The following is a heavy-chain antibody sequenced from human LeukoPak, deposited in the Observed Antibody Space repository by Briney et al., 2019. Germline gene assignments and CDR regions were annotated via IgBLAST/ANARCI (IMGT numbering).Heavy chain of an antibody. J-gene: IGHJ4*02. Sequence: GGSLRLSRAASGFSFSAYAMSWVRQAPGKGLEWVSIITSTGSSTFYADSVKGRFTISRDNSKNTLFLQMNGLRAQDTALYYCTRAGHTVTTELDYWGQGTLVTVSS. CDR3: TRAGHTVTTELDY. CDR1: GFSFSAYA. D-gene: IGHD4-17*01. V-gene: IGHV3-23*01. CDR2: ITSTGSST.